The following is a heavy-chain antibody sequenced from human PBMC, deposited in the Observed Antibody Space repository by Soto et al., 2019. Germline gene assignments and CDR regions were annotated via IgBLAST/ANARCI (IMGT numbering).Heavy chain of an antibody. CDR3: ARDGTDFWSGYFPNWFDP. CDR2: IYYSGST. Sequence: SETLSLTCTFSGGSISSGDYYLSWIRQPPGKGLEWIGYIYYSGSTYYNPSLKSRVTISVDTSKNQFSLKLSSVTAADTAVYYCARDGTDFWSGYFPNWFDPWGQGTLVTVSS. CDR1: GGSISSGDYY. V-gene: IGHV4-30-4*01. D-gene: IGHD3-3*01. J-gene: IGHJ5*02.